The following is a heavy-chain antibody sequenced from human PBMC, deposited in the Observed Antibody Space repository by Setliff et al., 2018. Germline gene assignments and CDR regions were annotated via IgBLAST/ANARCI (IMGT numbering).Heavy chain of an antibody. CDR3: ARHVGSRSRGYNYYYYYMDV. V-gene: IGHV4-39*01. CDR1: GGSLRGNAIF. Sequence: SETLSLTCTVSGGSLRGNAIFWGWIRQPPGEGLEWIGSIYYTGDPYDNPSLKRRVTMSVDTSRNQLSLKLTSVTAADTAVYYCARHVGSRSRGYNYYYYYMDVWGKGTTVTVSS. CDR2: IYYTGDP. J-gene: IGHJ6*03. D-gene: IGHD3-10*01.